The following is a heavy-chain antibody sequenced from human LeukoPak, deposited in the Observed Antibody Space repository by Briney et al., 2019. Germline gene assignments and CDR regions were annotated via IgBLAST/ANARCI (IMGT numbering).Heavy chain of an antibody. V-gene: IGHV3-74*01. D-gene: IGHD3-22*01. CDR1: GFTFTNSW. CDR3: AKYFYDSSTYSFDY. Sequence: GGSLRLSCAASGFTFTNSWMYWVRQPPGKGLVWVSRINGDGTSTSYADSVRGRFTISRDKAKNTLFLQMNSLRAEDTAVYYCAKYFYDSSTYSFDYWGQGTLVTVSS. CDR2: INGDGTST. J-gene: IGHJ4*02.